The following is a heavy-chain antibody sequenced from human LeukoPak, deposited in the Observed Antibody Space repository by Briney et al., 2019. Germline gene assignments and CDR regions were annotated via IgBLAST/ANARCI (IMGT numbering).Heavy chain of an antibody. CDR2: IDWDDDK. CDR1: GFSLSTSGMR. Sequence: ESGPTLVNPTQTLTRTCTFSGFSLSTSGMRVSWIRQPPGKALEWLARIDWDDDKFYSTSLKTRLTISKDTSKNQVVLTMTNMDPVDTATYYCAREYCSGGSCYKDGFDYWGQGTLVTVSS. J-gene: IGHJ4*02. CDR3: AREYCSGGSCYKDGFDY. D-gene: IGHD2-15*01. V-gene: IGHV2-70*04.